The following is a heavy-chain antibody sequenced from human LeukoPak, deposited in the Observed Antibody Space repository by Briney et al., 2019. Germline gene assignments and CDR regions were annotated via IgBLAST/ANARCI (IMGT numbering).Heavy chain of an antibody. CDR2: IYYSGST. J-gene: IGHJ5*02. CDR3: ARSDFWSGYSSPWFDP. V-gene: IGHV4-59*01. Sequence: SETLSLTCTVSGGSISSYCWSWIRQPPGKGLEWIGYIYYSGSTNYNPSLKSRVTISVDTSKNQFSLNLSSVTAADTAVYYCARSDFWSGYSSPWFDPWGQGTLVTVSS. D-gene: IGHD3-3*01. CDR1: GGSISSYC.